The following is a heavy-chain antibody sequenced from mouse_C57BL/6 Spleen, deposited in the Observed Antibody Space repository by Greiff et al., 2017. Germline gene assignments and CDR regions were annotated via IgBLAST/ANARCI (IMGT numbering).Heavy chain of an antibody. CDR1: GYTFTSYW. V-gene: IGHV1-55*01. CDR3: ARALYDYDTGFAY. D-gene: IGHD2-4*01. Sequence: QVQLKQPGAELVKPGASVKMSCKASGYTFTSYWITWVKQRPGQGLEWIGDIYPGSGSTNYNEKFKSKATRTVDTSSSTASMQLSSLTAEDSAVYSCARALYDYDTGFAYWGQGTLVTVSA. J-gene: IGHJ3*01. CDR2: IYPGSGST.